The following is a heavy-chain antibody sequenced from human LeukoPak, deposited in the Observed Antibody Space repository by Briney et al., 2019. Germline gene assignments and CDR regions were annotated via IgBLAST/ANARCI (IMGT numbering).Heavy chain of an antibody. J-gene: IGHJ5*02. V-gene: IGHV4-59*01. CDR3: ARGVCSGGSCWGGWFDP. CDR1: GGSIRSYY. D-gene: IGHD2-15*01. CDR2: IYYTGNT. Sequence: SETLSLTCTVSGGSIRSYYWSWIRLPPGKGLEWIGYIYYTGNTNYNPSLKSRVTISLDTSKNQFSLKLTSVTAADTAVYYCARGVCSGGSCWGGWFDPWGQGTLVTVSS.